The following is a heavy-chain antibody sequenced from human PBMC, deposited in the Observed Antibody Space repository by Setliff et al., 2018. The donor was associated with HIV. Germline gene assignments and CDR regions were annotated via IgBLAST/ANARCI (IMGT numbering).Heavy chain of an antibody. V-gene: IGHV1-18*01. D-gene: IGHD2-15*01. Sequence: ASVKVSCKASGYSFTNYGISWMRQAPGQGLEWMGWISSYNDNTNYALNLQGRVTMTTDTSTSTAYMELRSLRSDDTAVYYCARDDVGYCSGGSCYHLFDTFDIWGQGTVVTVSS. CDR3: ARDDVGYCSGGSCYHLFDTFDI. CDR2: ISSYNDNT. J-gene: IGHJ3*02. CDR1: GYSFTNYG.